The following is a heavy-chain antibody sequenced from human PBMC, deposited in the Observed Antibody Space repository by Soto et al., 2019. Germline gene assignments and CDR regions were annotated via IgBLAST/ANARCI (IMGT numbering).Heavy chain of an antibody. CDR2: IWYDGSNK. J-gene: IGHJ4*02. V-gene: IGHV3-33*01. D-gene: IGHD3-22*01. Sequence: QVQLVESGGGVVQPGRSLRLSCAASGFTLSSYGMHWVRQAPGKGLEWVAVIWYDGSNKYYADSVKGRFTISRDNSKNTLYLQMNSLRAEDTAVYYCARATNYYDSSGLYYWGQGTLVTVSS. CDR1: GFTLSSYG. CDR3: ARATNYYDSSGLYY.